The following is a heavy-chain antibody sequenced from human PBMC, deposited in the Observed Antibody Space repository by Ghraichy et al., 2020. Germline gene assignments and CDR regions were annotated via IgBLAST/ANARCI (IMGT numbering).Heavy chain of an antibody. V-gene: IGHV3-21*01. J-gene: IGHJ4*02. Sequence: LSLTCAASGFTFSSYSMNWVRQAPGKGLEWVSSISSSSRYIYYADSVKGRFTISRDNAKNSLYLQMNSLRAEDTAVYYCARDGEFYYGSGRTFDYWGQGTLVTVSS. CDR3: ARDGEFYYGSGRTFDY. CDR1: GFTFSSYS. CDR2: ISSSSRYI. D-gene: IGHD3-10*01.